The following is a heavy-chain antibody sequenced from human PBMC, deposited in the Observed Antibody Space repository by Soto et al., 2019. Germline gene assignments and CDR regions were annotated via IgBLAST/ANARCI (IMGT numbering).Heavy chain of an antibody. CDR3: ARDITTRVDYYYYGMDV. D-gene: IGHD2-2*01. Sequence: PSETLSLTCTVSGGSISSSSYYWGWIRQPPGKGLEWIGSIYYSGSTYYNPSLKSRVTISVDTSKNPFSLKLSSVTAADTAVYYCARDITTRVDYYYYGMDVWGQGTTVTVSS. CDR2: IYYSGST. CDR1: GGSISSSSYY. V-gene: IGHV4-39*02. J-gene: IGHJ6*02.